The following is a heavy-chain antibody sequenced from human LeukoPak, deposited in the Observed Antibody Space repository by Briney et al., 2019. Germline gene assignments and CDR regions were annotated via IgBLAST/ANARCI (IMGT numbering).Heavy chain of an antibody. CDR1: GFTFSSYG. CDR3: AKDPVDIVVVPAAPDY. Sequence: GGSLRLSCAASGFTFSSYGMHWVRQAPGKGLEWVAVISYDGSNKYYADSVKGRFTISRDNSKNTLYLQMNSLRAEDTAVYYCAKDPVDIVVVPAAPDYWGQGTLVTVSS. J-gene: IGHJ4*02. V-gene: IGHV3-30*18. CDR2: ISYDGSNK. D-gene: IGHD2-2*03.